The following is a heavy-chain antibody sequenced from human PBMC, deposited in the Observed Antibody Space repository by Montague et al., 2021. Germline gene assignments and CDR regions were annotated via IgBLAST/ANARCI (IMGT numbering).Heavy chain of an antibody. CDR1: GFTFSSYA. Sequence: SLRLSCAASGFTFSSYAMHWVRQAPGTGPEWVAIIWFDGSKKYYRDSVKGRFTISRDNSESTLHLQMNSLRAEDTAVYYCVKDSGYFYYMDVWGKGTTVTVSS. CDR3: VKDSGYFYYMDV. V-gene: IGHV3-33*06. J-gene: IGHJ6*03. CDR2: IWFDGSKK. D-gene: IGHD3-10*01.